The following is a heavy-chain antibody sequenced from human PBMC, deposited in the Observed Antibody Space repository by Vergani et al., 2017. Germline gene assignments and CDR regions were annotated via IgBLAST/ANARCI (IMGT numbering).Heavy chain of an antibody. J-gene: IGHJ4*02. CDR2: INHGGST. D-gene: IGHD3-22*01. V-gene: IGHV4-34*01. Sequence: QVQLQQWGAGLLKPSETLSLTCGVYGGSFSDYYWTWIRQPPGKGLEWIGEINHGGSTNYSPSLKSRVTISVDTSKNQFSLKLSSATAADTSVYYCARRVIKYGSNYWPRASRVFDYWGQGILVTVSS. CDR3: ARRVIKYGSNYWPRASRVFDY. CDR1: GGSFSDYY.